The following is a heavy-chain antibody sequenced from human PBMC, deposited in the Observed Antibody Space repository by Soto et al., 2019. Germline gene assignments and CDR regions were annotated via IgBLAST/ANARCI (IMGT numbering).Heavy chain of an antibody. CDR1: GFTFSSYA. D-gene: IGHD5-12*01. CDR3: AKSGEYSGYGHKEF. Sequence: PGGCLRLSCASSGFTFSSYAMSWVRQAPGKGLEWVSAISGSGGSTYYADSVKGRFTISRDNSKNTLYLQMNSLRAEDTAVYYCAKSGEYSGYGHKEFWGQGTLVTVSS. CDR2: ISGSGGST. V-gene: IGHV3-23*01. J-gene: IGHJ4*02.